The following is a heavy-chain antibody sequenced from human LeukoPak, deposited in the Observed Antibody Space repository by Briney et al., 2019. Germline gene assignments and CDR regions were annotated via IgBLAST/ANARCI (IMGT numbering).Heavy chain of an antibody. V-gene: IGHV4-30-4*01. CDR2: IYYSGST. Sequence: PSETLPLTCTVSGGSISSGDYYWSWIRQPPGKGLEWIGYIYYSGSTYYNPSLKSRVTISVDTSKNQFSLKLSSVTAADTAVYYCARTYYYDSSGYYNSNGDAFDIWGQGTMVTVSS. D-gene: IGHD3-22*01. CDR1: GGSISSGDYY. J-gene: IGHJ3*02. CDR3: ARTYYYDSSGYYNSNGDAFDI.